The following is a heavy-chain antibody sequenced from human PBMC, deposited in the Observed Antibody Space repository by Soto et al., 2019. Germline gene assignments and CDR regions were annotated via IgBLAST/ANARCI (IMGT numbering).Heavy chain of an antibody. D-gene: IGHD3-22*01. V-gene: IGHV3-33*01. CDR2: IWYDGSNK. J-gene: IGHJ4*02. CDR1: GFTFSSYG. Sequence: QVQLVESGGGVVQPGRSLRLSCAASGFTFSSYGMHWVRQAPGKGLEWVAVIWYDGSNKYYADYVKARFTISRDNSKNTLYLQMNSLRAEDTAVYYCASSYDSSGYYLLFDYWGQGTMVMVSS. CDR3: ASSYDSSGYYLLFDY.